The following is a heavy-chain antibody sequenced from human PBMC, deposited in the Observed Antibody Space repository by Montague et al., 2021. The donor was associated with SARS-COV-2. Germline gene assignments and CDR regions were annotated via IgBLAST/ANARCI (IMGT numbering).Heavy chain of an antibody. CDR3: ATLGELAGNSFDF. CDR1: CDGIGRWTHG. CDR2: VDISVGT. J-gene: IGHJ3*01. V-gene: IGHV4-61*10. D-gene: IGHD6-19*01. Sequence: SETLSLTCTVPCDGIGRWTHGGGWMRKRAGKGLGSIGRVDISVGTNYNPSLKSRVTISVDTSKNQVALKVKSVTAADSAFYYCATLGELAGNSFDFWGPGTFVIVSS.